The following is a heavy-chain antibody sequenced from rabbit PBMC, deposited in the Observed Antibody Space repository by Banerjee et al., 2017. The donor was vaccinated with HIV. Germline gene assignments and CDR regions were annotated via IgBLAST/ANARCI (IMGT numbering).Heavy chain of an antibody. CDR1: GFSFSSSYW. CDR2: IYAGSSGST. D-gene: IGHD8-1*01. J-gene: IGHJ4*01. Sequence: EESGGDLVKPEGSLTLTCTASGFSFSSSYWIYWVRQAPGKGLELIACIYAGSSGSTYYASWAKGRFTISKTSSTTVTLQMTSLTAADTATYFCTRSYVGSGYIMGNLWGPGTLVTVS. V-gene: IGHV1S45*01. CDR3: TRSYVGSGYIMGNL.